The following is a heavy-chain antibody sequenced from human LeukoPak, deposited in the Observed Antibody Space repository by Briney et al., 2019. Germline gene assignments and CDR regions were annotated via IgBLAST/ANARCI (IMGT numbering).Heavy chain of an antibody. V-gene: IGHV4-30-4*01. CDR1: GGSISSGDYY. D-gene: IGHD3-3*01. Sequence: PSETLSLTYTVSGGSISSGDYYWSWIRQPPGKGLEWTGYIYYSGSTYYNPSLKSRVTISVDTSKNQFSLKLSSVTAADTAVYYCARRGLDFWSGYYLPFDYWGQGTLVTVSS. J-gene: IGHJ4*02. CDR3: ARRGLDFWSGYYLPFDY. CDR2: IYYSGST.